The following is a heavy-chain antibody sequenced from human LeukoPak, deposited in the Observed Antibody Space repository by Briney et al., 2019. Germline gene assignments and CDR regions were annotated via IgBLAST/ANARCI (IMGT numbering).Heavy chain of an antibody. D-gene: IGHD2-2*01. CDR3: ATGLPSSPSFDY. J-gene: IGHJ4*02. CDR2: MDTTGST. Sequence: PSQTLSLTCNVSGVSISVYYWSWVRQCAGQELEWGGRMDTTGSTNQNTTYNTPLQSRVTISADTSSNHFSLKLSSVTAADTAAYYCATGLPSSPSFDYWSQGTLVTVSS. CDR1: GVSISVYY. V-gene: IGHV4-4*07.